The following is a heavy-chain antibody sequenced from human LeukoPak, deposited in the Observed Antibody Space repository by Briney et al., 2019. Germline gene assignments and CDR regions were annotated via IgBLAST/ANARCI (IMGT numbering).Heavy chain of an antibody. CDR3: ARDRKRGIAAAGNYYYYYYMDV. Sequence: ASVKVSCKASGYTFTSYGISWVRQAPGQGLEWTGWISAYNGNTNYAQKLQGRVTMTTDTSTSTAYMELRSLRSDDTAVYYCARDRKRGIAAAGNYYYYYYMDVWGKGTTVTVSS. V-gene: IGHV1-18*01. D-gene: IGHD6-13*01. J-gene: IGHJ6*03. CDR1: GYTFTSYG. CDR2: ISAYNGNT.